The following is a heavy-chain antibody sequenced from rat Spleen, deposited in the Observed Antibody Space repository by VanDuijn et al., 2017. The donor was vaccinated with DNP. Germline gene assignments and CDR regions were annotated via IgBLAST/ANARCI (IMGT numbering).Heavy chain of an antibody. CDR3: ARALATVAPTGAMDA. CDR2: IQSGGIS. V-gene: IGHV2-27*01. D-gene: IGHD1-3*01. CDR1: GFSLTSYH. Sequence: QVQLKESGPGLVQPSQTLSLTCTVSGFSLTSYHVHWVRQPPGKGLEWMGRIQSGGISDYNSALKSRLSISRDNSKSQVFLKINSVQTEDTAMYFWARALATVAPTGAMDAWGQGTSVSVSS. J-gene: IGHJ4*01.